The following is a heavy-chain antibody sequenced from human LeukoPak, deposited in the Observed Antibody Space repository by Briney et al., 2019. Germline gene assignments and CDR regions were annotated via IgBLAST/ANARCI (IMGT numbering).Heavy chain of an antibody. J-gene: IGHJ3*01. V-gene: IGHV3-33*01. CDR1: GFTFSSYG. D-gene: IGHD6-6*01. Sequence: GRSLRLSCAASGFTFSSYGMHWVRQAPGKGLEWVAVIWYDGSNKYYADSAKSRFTISRDNSKKTLYMQMHSPRAEDTAAYYYAREGSDSDAFDFWGQGTMVTVSS. CDR2: IWYDGSNK. CDR3: AREGSDSDAFDF.